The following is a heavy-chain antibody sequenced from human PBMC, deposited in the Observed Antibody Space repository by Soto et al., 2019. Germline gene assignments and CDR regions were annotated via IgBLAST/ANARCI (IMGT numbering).Heavy chain of an antibody. D-gene: IGHD3-3*01. CDR1: GYPVTAYY. V-gene: IGHV1-2*02. J-gene: IGHJ3*02. CDR2: INPATGAA. CDR3: ARGGGVGVAGSAAFDM. Sequence: QLHLVQSGAVVKKPGASVTVSCSASGYPVTAYYMHWVRQAPGRGLEWMGGINPATGAAKYTQTFPGRVTTARGTSTGTVFMELGGLTSEDTAVFYFARGGGVGVAGSAAFDMWGQGTLVTVSS.